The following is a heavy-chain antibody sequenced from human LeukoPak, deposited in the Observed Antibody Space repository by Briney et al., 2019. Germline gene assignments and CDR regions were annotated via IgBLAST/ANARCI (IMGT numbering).Heavy chain of an antibody. Sequence: SETLSLTCTVSGDSISSTTYYWGWIRQPPGKGLEWIGFIYHSGSTDYNPSLESRGTISVDTSKNQFSLKLTSVTAADTAVYYCARTNYYGSGSYYPDLWGQGTLVTVSS. CDR2: IYHSGST. D-gene: IGHD3-10*01. J-gene: IGHJ5*02. CDR1: GDSISSTTYY. V-gene: IGHV4-61*05. CDR3: ARTNYYGSGSYYPDL.